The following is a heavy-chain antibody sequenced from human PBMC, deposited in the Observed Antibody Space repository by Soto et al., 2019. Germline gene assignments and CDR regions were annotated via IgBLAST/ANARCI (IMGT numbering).Heavy chain of an antibody. Sequence: SETLSLTCTVSGGSISSSSYYWGWIRQPPGKGLEWIGSIYYSGSTYYNPSLKSRVTISVDTSKNQFSLKLSSVTAADTAVYYCARAVGPITMVRGVYFDYWGQGTLVTVSS. D-gene: IGHD3-10*01. CDR3: ARAVGPITMVRGVYFDY. V-gene: IGHV4-39*01. CDR1: GGSISSSSYY. CDR2: IYYSGST. J-gene: IGHJ4*02.